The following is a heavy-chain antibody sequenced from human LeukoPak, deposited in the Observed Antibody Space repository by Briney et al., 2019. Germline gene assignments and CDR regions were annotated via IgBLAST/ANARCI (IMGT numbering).Heavy chain of an antibody. CDR3: ARGRNAFDI. Sequence: PGGSLRLSCAASGFTFSSYAMSWVRQAPGKGLEWVSAISGSGGSTYYADSVKGRFTISRDNAKNSLYLQMNSLRAEDTAVYYCARGRNAFDIWGQGTMVTVSS. CDR2: ISGSGGST. D-gene: IGHD5-24*01. V-gene: IGHV3-23*01. CDR1: GFTFSSYA. J-gene: IGHJ3*02.